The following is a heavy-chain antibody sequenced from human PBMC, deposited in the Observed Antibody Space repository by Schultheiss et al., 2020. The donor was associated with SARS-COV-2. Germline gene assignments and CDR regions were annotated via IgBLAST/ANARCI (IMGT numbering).Heavy chain of an antibody. D-gene: IGHD4/OR15-4a*01. J-gene: IGHJ6*02. CDR1: GGSISSGGYY. CDR3: ARGYGAANGMDV. Sequence: SETLSLTCTVSGGSISSGGYYWTWIRQPPGKGLEWIGYIYYSGTIYYNPSLKSRISISVDTSKNQFSLKLSSVTAADTAVYYCARGYGAANGMDVWGQGTAVTVSS. CDR2: IYYSGTI. V-gene: IGHV4-31*03.